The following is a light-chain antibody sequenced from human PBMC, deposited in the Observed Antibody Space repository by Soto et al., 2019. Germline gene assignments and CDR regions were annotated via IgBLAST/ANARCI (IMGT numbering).Light chain of an antibody. CDR2: AAS. V-gene: IGKV3-20*01. CDR1: QSINSSY. CDR3: QQYGSSSYT. J-gene: IGKJ2*01. Sequence: IVLTQSPGTLSLSPGERATLSCRASQSINSSYLAWYQQKPGQAPRLLIYAASSRATGIPDRFSGSGSGTDFTLTISRLEPEDFAVYYCQQYGSSSYTFGQGTQLEIK.